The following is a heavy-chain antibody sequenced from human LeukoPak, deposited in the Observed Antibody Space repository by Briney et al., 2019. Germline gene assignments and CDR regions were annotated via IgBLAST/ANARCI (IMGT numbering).Heavy chain of an antibody. CDR1: GFTFDDYA. CDR2: ITWDGGNT. D-gene: IGHD1-26*01. J-gene: IGHJ4*02. CDR3: AKDRGGYKYSDYYFDY. V-gene: IGHV3-43D*03. Sequence: GGSLRLSCAASGFTFDDYAMHWVRQAPGKGLEWVSLITWDGGNTYYADSVKGRFTISRDNSKNSLYLQMSSLRAEDTALYYCAKDRGGYKYSDYYFDYWGQGTLVTVSS.